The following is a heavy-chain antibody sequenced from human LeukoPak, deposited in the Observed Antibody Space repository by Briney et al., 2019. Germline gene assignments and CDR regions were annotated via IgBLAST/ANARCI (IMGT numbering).Heavy chain of an antibody. CDR1: GYTFTSYD. J-gene: IGHJ6*02. V-gene: IGHV1-8*01. CDR3: ASQRGRTYYDFWSGSPYYGMDV. CDR2: MNPNSGNT. D-gene: IGHD3-3*01. Sequence: GASVKVSCKASGYTFTSYDINWVRQATGQGLEWMGWMNPNSGNTGYAQKFQVRVTMTRNTSISTAYMELSSLRSEDTVVYYCASQRGRTYYDFWSGSPYYGMDVWGQGTTVTVSS.